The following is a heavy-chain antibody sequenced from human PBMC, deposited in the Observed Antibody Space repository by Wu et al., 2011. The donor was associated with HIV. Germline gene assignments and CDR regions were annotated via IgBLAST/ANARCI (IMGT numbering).Heavy chain of an antibody. Sequence: QIQLVQSGAEVKKPGSSVKVSCKASGGTFSRYAISWVRQAPGHGLEWMGEIIPLSGTAKYAQKFRGRVTITTDDSTSTGYMELTSLRSEDTAVYYCASQNPDLVVVVAATHAPDAFVYLGPRDNGHRLF. CDR2: IIPLSGTA. CDR1: GGTFSRYA. CDR3: ASQNPDLVVVVAATHAPDAFVY. D-gene: IGHD2-15*01. J-gene: IGHJ3*02. V-gene: IGHV1-69*05.